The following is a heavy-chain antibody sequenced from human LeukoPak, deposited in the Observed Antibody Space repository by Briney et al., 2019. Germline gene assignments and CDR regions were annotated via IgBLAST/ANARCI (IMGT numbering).Heavy chain of an antibody. CDR2: ISSSSSTI. Sequence: PGGSLRLSCAASGFTFSSYSMNWVRQAPGKGLEWVSYISSSSSTIYYADSVKGRFTISRDNAKNSLYLQMNSLRAEDTAVYYCARVPLGYYYDSSGSDYWGQGTLVTVSS. D-gene: IGHD3-22*01. CDR3: ARVPLGYYYDSSGSDY. CDR1: GFTFSSYS. V-gene: IGHV3-48*04. J-gene: IGHJ4*02.